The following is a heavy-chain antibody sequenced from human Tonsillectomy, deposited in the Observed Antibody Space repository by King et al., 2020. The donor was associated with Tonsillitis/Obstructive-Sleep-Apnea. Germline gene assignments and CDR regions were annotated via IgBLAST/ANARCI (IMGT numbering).Heavy chain of an antibody. CDR2: ISAYNGNT. Sequence: QLVQSGAEVKKPGASVKVSCKASGYTFTSYGISWVRQAPGQGLEWMGWISAYNGNTKYAQKLQGRDSMTTDTSTCTAYMELSSLRSDDTAVYYCGFSYGYDAFDTWGQGTMVTVSS. J-gene: IGHJ3*02. V-gene: IGHV1-18*01. CDR3: GFSYGYDAFDT. CDR1: GYTFTSYG. D-gene: IGHD5-18*01.